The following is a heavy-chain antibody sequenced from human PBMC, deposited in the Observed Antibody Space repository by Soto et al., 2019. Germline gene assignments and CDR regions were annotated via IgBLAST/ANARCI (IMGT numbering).Heavy chain of an antibody. V-gene: IGHV4-59*12. CDR3: ARESRSWYGSIWDY. CDR2: IYFSGGT. D-gene: IGHD6-13*01. J-gene: IGHJ4*02. CDR1: GGSISSYY. Sequence: QVQLQESGPGLVKPSETLSLTCTVSGGSISSYYWSWIRQPPGKGLEWIGYIYFSGGTNYNPPLKRRVNISVDTSKNQFSLKLSSVTAADTAVYYCARESRSWYGSIWDYWGQGTLVTVSS.